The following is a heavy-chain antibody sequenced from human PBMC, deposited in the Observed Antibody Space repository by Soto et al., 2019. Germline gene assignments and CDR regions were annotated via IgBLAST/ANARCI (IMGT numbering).Heavy chain of an antibody. CDR1: GGSISSGTSY. Sequence: QVQLQESRPGLVKPSQTLSLTCSVSGGSISSGTSYWSWIRQRPGEGLEWMGYIFYSGGFYYTPCRTGHGLMLAVPSQNQFTRTLSSVSAADTPVYFCARAPETRSIFGLALPYFFDYRGQGALVTVSS. J-gene: IGHJ4*02. D-gene: IGHD3-3*01. V-gene: IGHV4-31*01. CDR3: ARAPETRSIFGLALPYFFDY. CDR2: IFYSGGF.